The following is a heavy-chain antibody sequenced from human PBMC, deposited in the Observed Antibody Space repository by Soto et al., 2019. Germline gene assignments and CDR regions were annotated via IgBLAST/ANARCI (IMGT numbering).Heavy chain of an antibody. Sequence: SETLSLTCAVYGGSFSGYYWSWIRQPPGKGLEWTGEINHSGSTNYNPSLKSRVTISVDTSKNQFSLKLSSVTAADTAVYYCARGVVVVPAAMSYWDYYYYYGMDVWGQGTTVTVSS. CDR2: INHSGST. CDR3: ARGVVVVPAAMSYWDYYYYYGMDV. D-gene: IGHD2-2*01. CDR1: GGSFSGYY. V-gene: IGHV4-34*01. J-gene: IGHJ6*02.